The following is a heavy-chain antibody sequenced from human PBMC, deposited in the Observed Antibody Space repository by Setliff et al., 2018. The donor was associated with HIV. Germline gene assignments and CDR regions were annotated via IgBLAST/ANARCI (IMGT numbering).Heavy chain of an antibody. CDR1: GFTFSTYA. J-gene: IGHJ4*02. V-gene: IGHV3-48*04. D-gene: IGHD2-15*01. CDR3: ARDLRSSHGSPNYFDY. Sequence: GGSLRLSCVASGFTFSTYAMSWVRQVPGKGLEWISYISSSGTTIYYADSVKGRFTISRDNAKNSLYLEMNSLRAEETAVYYCARDLRSSHGSPNYFDYWGRGALVTVSS. CDR2: ISSSGTTI.